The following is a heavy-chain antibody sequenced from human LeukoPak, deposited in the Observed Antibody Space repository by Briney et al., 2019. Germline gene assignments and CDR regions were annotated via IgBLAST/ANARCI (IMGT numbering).Heavy chain of an antibody. CDR3: ARVRAGDLGWDVFDI. CDR1: GGTFSSYA. V-gene: IGHV1-69*13. CDR2: IIPIFGTA. Sequence: GASVKVSCKASGGTFSSYAISWVRQAPGQGLEWMGGIIPIFGTANYAQKFQGRVTITADESTSTAYMELSSLRSEDTAVYYCARVRAGDLGWDVFDIWGQGTMVTVSS. J-gene: IGHJ3*02. D-gene: IGHD6-19*01.